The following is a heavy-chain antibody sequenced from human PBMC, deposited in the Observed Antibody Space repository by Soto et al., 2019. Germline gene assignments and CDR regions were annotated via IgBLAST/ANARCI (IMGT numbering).Heavy chain of an antibody. CDR2: IKSKTDGVPT. D-gene: IGHD6-25*01. V-gene: IGHV3-15*07. Sequence: EVQLVESGGGLVKPGGSLRLSCAASGFTFNNAWMNWVRQAPGKGLEWVGRIKSKTDGVPTNYAASVKGTITSSRDDSKNTQYLQMNSLKTEDTAVYCCTTGQGPYSRAYWGQGTLVTVSS. CDR3: TTGQGPYSRAY. CDR1: GFTFNNAW. J-gene: IGHJ4*02.